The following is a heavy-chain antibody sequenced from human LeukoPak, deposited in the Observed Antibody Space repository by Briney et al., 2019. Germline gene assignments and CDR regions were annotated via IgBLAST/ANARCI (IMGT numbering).Heavy chain of an antibody. D-gene: IGHD3-9*01. CDR3: ARDPRPFNDIPEGYFDY. CDR2: ISGSGGST. J-gene: IGHJ4*02. CDR1: GFTVSSNE. V-gene: IGHV3-23*01. Sequence: GGSLRLSCAASGFTVSSNEMSWVRQAPGKGLEWVSAISGSGGSTYYADSVKGRFTISRDNSKNTLYLQMNRLRAEDTAVYYCARDPRPFNDIPEGYFDYWGQGTLVTVSS.